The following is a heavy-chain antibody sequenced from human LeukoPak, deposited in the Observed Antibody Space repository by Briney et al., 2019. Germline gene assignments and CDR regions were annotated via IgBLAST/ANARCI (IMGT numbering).Heavy chain of an antibody. CDR1: GFTFSSYG. J-gene: IGHJ4*02. CDR2: IWYDGSNK. CDR3: ARDRSYDFWSGYSTPDY. V-gene: IGHV3-33*01. Sequence: GGSLRLSCAASGFTFSSYGMHWVRQAPGKGLEWVAVIWYDGSNKYYADSVEGRFTISRDNSKNTLDLQMNSLRAEDTAVYYCARDRSYDFWSGYSTPDYWGQGTLVTVSS. D-gene: IGHD3-3*01.